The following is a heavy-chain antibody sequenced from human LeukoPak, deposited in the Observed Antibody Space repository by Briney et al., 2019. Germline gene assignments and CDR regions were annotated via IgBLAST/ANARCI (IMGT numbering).Heavy chain of an antibody. D-gene: IGHD3-10*01. CDR3: AREGSGSYDGSDYFDY. Sequence: GASVKVSCKASGGTFSSYAISWVRQAPGQGLEWMGGIIPIFGTANYAQKFQGRVTITTDESTSTAYMELSSLRSEDTAVYYCAREGSGSYDGSDYFDYWGQGTLVTVSS. J-gene: IGHJ4*02. CDR1: GGTFSSYA. CDR2: IIPIFGTA. V-gene: IGHV1-69*05.